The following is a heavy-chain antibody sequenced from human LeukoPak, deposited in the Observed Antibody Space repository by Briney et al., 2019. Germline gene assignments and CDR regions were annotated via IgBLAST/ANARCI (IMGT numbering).Heavy chain of an antibody. CDR1: GFTFSSYA. Sequence: QSGGSLRLSCAASGFTFSSYAMSWVRQAPGKGLEWVSAISGSGGSTYYADSVKGRFTISRDNSKNTLYLQMNSLRAEDTAVYYCARDSASAAVYYFDYWGQGTLVTVSS. D-gene: IGHD6-13*01. CDR3: ARDSASAAVYYFDY. CDR2: ISGSGGST. V-gene: IGHV3-23*01. J-gene: IGHJ4*02.